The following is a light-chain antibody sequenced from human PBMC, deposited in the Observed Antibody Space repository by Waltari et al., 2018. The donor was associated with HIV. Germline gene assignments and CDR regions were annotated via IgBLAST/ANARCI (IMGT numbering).Light chain of an antibody. CDR2: AAS. Sequence: AIQMTQSPSSLSAAVGDSVTITCRSSQDIRNDLGWYQQKSGKAPKLLIYAASALHNGVPSRFSGSGSGTDFTLTISSVQPEDFATYYCLQDYKAPYTFGQGTKLEIK. CDR1: QDIRND. V-gene: IGKV1-6*01. CDR3: LQDYKAPYT. J-gene: IGKJ2*01.